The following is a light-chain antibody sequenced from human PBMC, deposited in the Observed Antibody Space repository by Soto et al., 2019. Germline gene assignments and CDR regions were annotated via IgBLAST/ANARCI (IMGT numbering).Light chain of an antibody. CDR1: SSDVGGFNY. V-gene: IGLV2-14*01. CDR2: KVS. Sequence: QSALPQPASVSGSPGQSITISCTGTSSDVGGFNYVSWYQQYPGEAPKLLINKVSNRPSGVSNRFSGSKSGNTASLTISGLLAEDEADYFCTSSTSDSLYVFGTGTKLTVL. J-gene: IGLJ1*01. CDR3: TSSTSDSLYV.